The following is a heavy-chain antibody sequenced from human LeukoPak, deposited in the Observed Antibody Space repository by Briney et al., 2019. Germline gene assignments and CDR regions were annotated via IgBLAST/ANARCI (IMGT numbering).Heavy chain of an antibody. CDR2: ISGDNPGT. D-gene: IGHD6-6*01. Sequence: GGSLRLSCAASGFTFSTYAMSWVRQTPGKGLEWAAAISGDNPGTYHANSVKGRFTISRDNAKNSLYLQMNSLRAEDTAVYYCARDRSRLVFWGQGTLVTVSS. V-gene: IGHV3-21*01. CDR3: ARDRSRLVF. J-gene: IGHJ4*02. CDR1: GFTFSTYA.